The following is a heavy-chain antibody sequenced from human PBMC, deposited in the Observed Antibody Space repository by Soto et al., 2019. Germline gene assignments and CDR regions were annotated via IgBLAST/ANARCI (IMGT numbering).Heavy chain of an antibody. J-gene: IGHJ4*02. CDR3: ARMSGSYDY. CDR1: GFTFSSYN. D-gene: IGHD1-26*01. V-gene: IGHV3-48*01. Sequence: GGSLRLSCAASGFTFSSYNMNWVRQAPGKGLEWVSYISSSTYTIYYADSVKGRFTISRDNAKNSLYLQMNSLRAEDTALYYCARMSGSYDYWGQGTLVTVSS. CDR2: ISSSTYTI.